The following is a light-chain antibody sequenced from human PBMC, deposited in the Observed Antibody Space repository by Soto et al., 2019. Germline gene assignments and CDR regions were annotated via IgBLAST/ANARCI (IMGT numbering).Light chain of an antibody. CDR1: QSVISNY. V-gene: IGKV3-20*01. Sequence: DIVLTQSPGTLSLSPGERATLSCRASQSVISNYLAWYQQKPGQAPRLLIYGASSRATGIPDRFSGSGSGSDFTLTISRLEPEDFAVYYCQQYNNWPPWTFGQGTKVDIK. CDR2: GAS. J-gene: IGKJ1*01. CDR3: QQYNNWPPWT.